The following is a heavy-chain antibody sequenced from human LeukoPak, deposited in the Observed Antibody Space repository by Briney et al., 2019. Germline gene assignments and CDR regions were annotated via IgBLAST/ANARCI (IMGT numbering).Heavy chain of an antibody. CDR3: ARVSRITMIVVVSPIIDY. Sequence: GGSLRLSCAASGFTFDDYAMHWVRQAPGKGLEWVSGISWNSGSIGYAVSVKGRFTISRDNAKNSLYLQMNSLRAEDTAVYYCARVSRITMIVVVSPIIDYWGQGTLVTVSS. J-gene: IGHJ4*02. CDR1: GFTFDDYA. CDR2: ISWNSGSI. D-gene: IGHD3-22*01. V-gene: IGHV3-9*01.